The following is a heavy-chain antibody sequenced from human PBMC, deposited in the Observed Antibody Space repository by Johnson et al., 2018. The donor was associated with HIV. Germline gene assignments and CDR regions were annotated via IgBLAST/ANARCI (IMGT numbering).Heavy chain of an antibody. V-gene: IGHV3-30*18. CDR1: GFTFSSYG. CDR3: AKVRSGYTEIDAFDI. D-gene: IGHD3-22*01. J-gene: IGHJ3*02. CDR2: ISYDGSNK. Sequence: QVHLVESGGGLVKPGGSLRLSCAASGFTFSSYGMHWVRQAPGKGLEWVAVISYDGSNKYYVDSVKGRFTFSRDNSKNTLYLQMNSLRAEDTAVYFCAKVRSGYTEIDAFDIWGQGTMVTVSS.